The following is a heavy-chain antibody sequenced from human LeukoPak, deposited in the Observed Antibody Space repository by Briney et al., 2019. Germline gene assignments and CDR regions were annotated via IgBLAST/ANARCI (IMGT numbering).Heavy chain of an antibody. J-gene: IGHJ4*02. CDR1: GFTFSSYA. CDR3: ARDYLSPIRGVAEYYFDY. D-gene: IGHD3-10*01. Sequence: GGSLRLSCAASGFTFSSYAMHWVRQAPGKGLEWVADISYDGSNKYYADSVKGRFTISRDNSKNTLYLQMNSLRAEDTAVYYCARDYLSPIRGVAEYYFDYWGQGTLVTVSS. V-gene: IGHV3-30-3*01. CDR2: ISYDGSNK.